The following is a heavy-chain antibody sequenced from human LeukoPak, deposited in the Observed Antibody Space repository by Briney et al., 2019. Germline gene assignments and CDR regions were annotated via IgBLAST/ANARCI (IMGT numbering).Heavy chain of an antibody. CDR2: ISYDGSNK. CDR1: GFTFSSYA. Sequence: GGSLRLSCAASGFTFSSYAMHWVRQAPGKGLEWVAVISYDGSNKYYADSVKGRFTISRDNSKNALYLQMNSLRAEDTAVYYCAREGGWDFDYWGQGTLVTVSS. V-gene: IGHV3-30-3*01. D-gene: IGHD6-19*01. CDR3: AREGGWDFDY. J-gene: IGHJ4*02.